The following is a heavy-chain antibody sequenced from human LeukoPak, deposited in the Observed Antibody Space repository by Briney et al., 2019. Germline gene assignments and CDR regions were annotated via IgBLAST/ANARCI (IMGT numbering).Heavy chain of an antibody. D-gene: IGHD3-10*01. CDR2: IYYSGST. CDR1: GDSISSYY. J-gene: IGHJ5*02. Sequence: KSSETLSLTCTVSGDSISSYYWSWIRQPPGKGLEWIGYIYYSGSTNYNPSLKSRVTISVDTSKNQFSLKLTSVTAADTAVYFCARGGYYGSGNDFRFDPWGQGTLVTVSS. V-gene: IGHV4-59*01. CDR3: ARGGYYGSGNDFRFDP.